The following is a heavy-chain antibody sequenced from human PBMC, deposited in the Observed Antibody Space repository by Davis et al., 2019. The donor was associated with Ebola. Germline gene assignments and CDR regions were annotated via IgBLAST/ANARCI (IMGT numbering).Heavy chain of an antibody. CDR2: ITHSGST. CDR1: GGSFSGYY. J-gene: IGHJ6*02. Sequence: SETLSLTCAVYGGSFSGYYLSWIRQPPGKGLEWIGEITHSGSTNYNPSLKSRVTISVDTSKNQFSLKLSSVTAADTAVYYCARSRDLYGMDVWGQGTTVTVSS. V-gene: IGHV4-34*01. CDR3: ARSRDLYGMDV.